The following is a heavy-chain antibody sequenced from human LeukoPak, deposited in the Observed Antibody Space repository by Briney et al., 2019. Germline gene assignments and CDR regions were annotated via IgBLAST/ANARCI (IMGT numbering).Heavy chain of an antibody. D-gene: IGHD3-3*01. Sequence: SETLSLTCAVSGYSISSGDYYWSWIRQPPGKGLEWIGYIYYSGSTYYNPSLKSRVTISVDTSKNQFSLKLSSVTAADTAVYYCAREPLYPMVDYWGQGTLVTASS. J-gene: IGHJ4*02. V-gene: IGHV4-30-4*08. CDR2: IYYSGST. CDR3: AREPLYPMVDY. CDR1: GYSISSGDYY.